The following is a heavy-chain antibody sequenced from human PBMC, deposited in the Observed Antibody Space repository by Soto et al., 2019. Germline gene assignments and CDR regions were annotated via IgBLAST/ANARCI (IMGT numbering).Heavy chain of an antibody. D-gene: IGHD2-2*03. Sequence: VQLVPSGAEANKPGSSEKVSCKASGGKFSTKTLNWLRQAPGQGLEWVGRIVPILGVVNYAQKFQDRATITADKSTNTSYMERSSLRSGDTAVFYCALILDTWGQGTLVTVSS. CDR1: GGKFSTKT. J-gene: IGHJ5*02. V-gene: IGHV1-69*02. CDR3: ALILDT. CDR2: IVPILGVV.